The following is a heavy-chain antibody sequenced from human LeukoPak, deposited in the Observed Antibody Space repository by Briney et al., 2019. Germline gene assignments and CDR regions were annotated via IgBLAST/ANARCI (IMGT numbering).Heavy chain of an antibody. CDR1: GYTFTGYY. J-gene: IGHJ1*01. CDR3: AIVGATRMYFQH. D-gene: IGHD1-26*01. V-gene: IGHV1-2*02. CDR2: INPNSGGT. Sequence: ASVKVSCKASGYTFTGYYMHWVRQAPGQGLEWMGWINPNSGGTNYAQKFQGRVTMTRDTSISTAYMELSRLGSDDTAVYYCAIVGATRMYFQHWGQGTLVTVSS.